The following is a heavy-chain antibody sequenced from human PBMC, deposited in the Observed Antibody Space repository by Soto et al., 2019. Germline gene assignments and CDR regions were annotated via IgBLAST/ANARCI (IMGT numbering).Heavy chain of an antibody. Sequence: EVQVLESGGGLVKPGGSLRLSCAASGFKFSDYAMAWVRQAPGKGLEWVSSISGSGQSTFYAGSVKGRFTISRDDSANTVSRQMDTLIAEETAVYYCVQDAGVGRSRELDNWGQGTLVTVSS. CDR3: VQDAGVGRSRELDN. V-gene: IGHV3-23*01. CDR2: ISGSGQST. J-gene: IGHJ4*02. CDR1: GFKFSDYA. D-gene: IGHD1-26*01.